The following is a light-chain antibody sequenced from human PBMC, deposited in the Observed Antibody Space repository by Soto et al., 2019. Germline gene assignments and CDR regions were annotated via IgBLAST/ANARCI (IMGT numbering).Light chain of an antibody. CDR2: KVS. J-gene: IGKJ2*01. Sequence: DVVMTQSPLSLPVTLGQPASISCRSTQSLVHSDGNTHLNWFQQRPGQSPRRLICKVSNRDSGVPDRFSGSESSTDFTLKISRVEAEDVGVYYCMQGTHWTYTFGQGTKLEIK. CDR1: QSLVHSDGNTH. V-gene: IGKV2-30*02. CDR3: MQGTHWTYT.